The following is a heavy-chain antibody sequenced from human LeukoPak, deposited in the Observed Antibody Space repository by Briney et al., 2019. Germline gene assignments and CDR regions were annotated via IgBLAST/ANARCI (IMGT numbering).Heavy chain of an antibody. Sequence: GGSLRLSCAASGFTFSSSAMSWVRQAPGKGLEWVSAISGCGGSTYYADSVKGRFTISRDNSKNTLYLQMNSLRVEDTAVYYCAKVLLARAYYYGMDVWGQGTTVTVSS. D-gene: IGHD2-15*01. CDR2: ISGCGGST. V-gene: IGHV3-23*01. CDR1: GFTFSSSA. J-gene: IGHJ6*02. CDR3: AKVLLARAYYYGMDV.